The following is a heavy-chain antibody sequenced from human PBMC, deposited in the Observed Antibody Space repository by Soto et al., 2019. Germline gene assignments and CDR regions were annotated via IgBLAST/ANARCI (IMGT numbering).Heavy chain of an antibody. V-gene: IGHV1-69*01. CDR3: AGASDSTRYTGIDS. J-gene: IGHJ5*01. D-gene: IGHD1-1*01. CDR2: IIPTFGTT. CDR1: GGNFSSNG. Sequence: QVQLVQSGAEVKKPGSSVKVSCKAPGGNFSSNGIRWVRHAPGQGLELMCGIIPTFGTTNYAHTFRGRVTITADESTGPAYMELSSLASDHPGVSYCAGASDSTRYTGIDSWGQGTLVTFSS.